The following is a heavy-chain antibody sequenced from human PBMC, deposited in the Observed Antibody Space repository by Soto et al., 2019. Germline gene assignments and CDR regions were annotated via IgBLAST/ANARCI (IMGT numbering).Heavy chain of an antibody. Sequence: GGSLRLSCAASGFTFSSYSMNWVRQAPGKGLEWVSSISSSSSYIYYADSVKGRFSISRDTSQNTLYLQMNSLRADDTAIYYCARWSYLDYWGQGTRVTVSS. CDR3: ARWSYLDY. D-gene: IGHD3-3*01. V-gene: IGHV3-21*04. J-gene: IGHJ4*02. CDR1: GFTFSSYS. CDR2: ISSSSSYI.